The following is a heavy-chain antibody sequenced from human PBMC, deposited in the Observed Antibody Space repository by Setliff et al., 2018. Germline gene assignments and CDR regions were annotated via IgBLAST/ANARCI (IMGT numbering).Heavy chain of an antibody. CDR3: ARSKVEAAMVKHNWFDP. V-gene: IGHV1-69-2*01. D-gene: IGHD5-18*01. CDR1: GYSFSDFY. Sequence: ASVKVSCKASGYSFSDFYMHWVRQVPGEGLEALGRIDPRDDFTVYAERFKDRLTITADTSTDTSYMEMSSLRFEDTAVYYCARSKVEAAMVKHNWFDPWGQGTLVTVSS. CDR2: IDPRDDFT. J-gene: IGHJ5*02.